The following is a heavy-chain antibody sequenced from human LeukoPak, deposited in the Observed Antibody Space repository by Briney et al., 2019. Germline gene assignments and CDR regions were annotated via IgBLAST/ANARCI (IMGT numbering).Heavy chain of an antibody. V-gene: IGHV3-7*01. CDR1: GFTFSNYY. CDR3: TRVIVAVPGYFDYFDF. CDR2: INEDGSNK. Sequence: GGSLRLSCAASGFTFSNYYMRWIRQAPGKGLEWVANINEDGSNKWHLGSVKGRFTVSRDNARNSLYLQMNSLRAEDTAVYYCTRVIVAVPGYFDYFDFWGQGALVTVSS. J-gene: IGHJ4*02. D-gene: IGHD6-19*01.